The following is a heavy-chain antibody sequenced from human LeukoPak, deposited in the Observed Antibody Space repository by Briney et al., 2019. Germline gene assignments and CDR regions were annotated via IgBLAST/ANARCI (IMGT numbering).Heavy chain of an antibody. CDR3: ARQRAPYYDFWSGYYFFDY. CDR2: ISSSSSYI. CDR1: GFTFSSYS. J-gene: IGHJ4*02. D-gene: IGHD3-3*01. Sequence: GRSLRLSCAASGFTFSSYSMNWVRQAPGKGLEWVSSISSSSSYIYYADSVKGRFTISRDNAKNSLYLQMNSLRAEDTAVCYCARQRAPYYDFWSGYYFFDYWGQGTLVTVSS. V-gene: IGHV3-21*01.